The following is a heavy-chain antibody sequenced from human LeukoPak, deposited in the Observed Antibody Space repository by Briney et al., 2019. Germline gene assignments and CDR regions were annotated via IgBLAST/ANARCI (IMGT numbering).Heavy chain of an antibody. Sequence: SQTLSLTCAISGDSVSSNSAAWNWIRQSPSRGLEWLGRTYYRSKWYNDYAVSVKSRITINPDTSKNQFSLQLNSVTPEDTAVYYCARGTSIIAYYYDSSGYYDYWGQGTLVTVSS. V-gene: IGHV6-1*01. D-gene: IGHD3-22*01. CDR3: ARGTSIIAYYYDSSGYYDY. CDR1: GDSVSSNSAA. CDR2: TYYRSKWYN. J-gene: IGHJ4*02.